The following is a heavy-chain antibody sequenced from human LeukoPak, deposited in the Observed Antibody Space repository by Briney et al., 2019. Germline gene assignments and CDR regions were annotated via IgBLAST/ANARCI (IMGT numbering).Heavy chain of an antibody. CDR2: IYYRGST. J-gene: IGHJ4*02. V-gene: IGHV4-59*01. Sequence: SETLSLTCTVSGGSISSYYWSWIRQPPGKGLEWIGYIYYRGSTNYNPSLKSRVTISVDTSKNQFSLKLSSVTAADTAVYYCARAGGWRDPKTTVTYFDYWGQGTLVTVSS. CDR1: GGSISSYY. D-gene: IGHD4-17*01. CDR3: ARAGGWRDPKTTVTYFDY.